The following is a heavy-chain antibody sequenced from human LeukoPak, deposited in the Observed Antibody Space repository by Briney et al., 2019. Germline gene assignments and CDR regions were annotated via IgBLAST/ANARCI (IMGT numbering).Heavy chain of an antibody. J-gene: IGHJ4*02. CDR1: GFTFDDYA. Sequence: GGSLRLSCAASGFTFDDYAMHWVRQAPGKGLEWVSGISWNSGSIGYADSVKGRFTISRDNAKNSLYLQMNSLRAEDTAVYFCARDHDIVVFDYWGQGTLVTVSS. V-gene: IGHV3-9*01. D-gene: IGHD2-15*01. CDR2: ISWNSGSI. CDR3: ARDHDIVVFDY.